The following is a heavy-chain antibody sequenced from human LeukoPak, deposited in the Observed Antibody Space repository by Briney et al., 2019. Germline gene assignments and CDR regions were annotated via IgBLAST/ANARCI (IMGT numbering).Heavy chain of an antibody. Sequence: ASVKVSCKASGYTFTSYGINWGRRAPGQGLEWMGWISAYNGNINYAQKFQGRVTMTTDTSTSTAYMELRSLRSDDTAVYYCARDLGAAGTLSFFDYWGQGTLVTVSS. CDR2: ISAYNGNI. D-gene: IGHD6-13*01. CDR1: GYTFTSYG. CDR3: ARDLGAAGTLSFFDY. J-gene: IGHJ4*02. V-gene: IGHV1-18*04.